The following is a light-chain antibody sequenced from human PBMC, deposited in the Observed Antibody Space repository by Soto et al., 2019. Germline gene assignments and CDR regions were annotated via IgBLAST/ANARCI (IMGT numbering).Light chain of an antibody. CDR3: QQYDNLLIFT. CDR1: QDISNY. V-gene: IGKV1-33*01. Sequence: DIQMTQSPSSLSASVGDIVTITCQASQDISNYLNWYQQKPGKAPKLLIYDASNLETGFPSRVSGSGSGTDFTFTISSLQPEDIATYYCQQYDNLLIFTFGPGTKVDIK. J-gene: IGKJ3*01. CDR2: DAS.